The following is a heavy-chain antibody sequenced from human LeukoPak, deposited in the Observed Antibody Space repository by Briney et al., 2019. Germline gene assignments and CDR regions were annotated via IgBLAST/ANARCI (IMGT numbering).Heavy chain of an antibody. Sequence: ASVKVSCKASGYTFTSYGISWVRQAPGQGLEWMGWISAYNGNTNYAQKLQGRVTMTTDTSTSTAYMELRSLRSDDTAVYYCARGLTAQYQDYGMDVWGQGTTVTVSS. CDR3: ARGLTAQYQDYGMDV. J-gene: IGHJ6*02. CDR2: ISAYNGNT. V-gene: IGHV1-18*01. D-gene: IGHD2-2*01. CDR1: GYTFTSYG.